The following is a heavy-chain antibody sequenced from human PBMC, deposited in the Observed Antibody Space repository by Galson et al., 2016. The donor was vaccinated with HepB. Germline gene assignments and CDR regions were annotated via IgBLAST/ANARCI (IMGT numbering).Heavy chain of an antibody. CDR2: ISYDGYNK. Sequence: SLRLSCAASKFTFSFYAIHWVRQAPGKGLEWVAVISYDGYNKSYADSVKGRFTISRDSSKNTLYLQMNSLRTEDTAVYYCARSGVPSFDCWGQGTLVTVSS. V-gene: IGHV3-30-3*01. D-gene: IGHD3-10*01. CDR1: KFTFSFYA. CDR3: ARSGVPSFDC. J-gene: IGHJ4*02.